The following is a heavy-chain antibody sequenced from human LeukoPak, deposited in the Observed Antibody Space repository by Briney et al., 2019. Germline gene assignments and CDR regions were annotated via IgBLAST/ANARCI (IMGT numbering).Heavy chain of an antibody. Sequence: ASVKVSCKVSGYTLTELSMYWVRQTPGKGLEWMGGFDIEDGETIYAQKFQGRVTMTEDTSTDTAYMELSSLRSEDTAVYYCATTRGVLRFLEWLPDAFDIWGQGTMVTVSS. CDR1: GYTLTELS. CDR3: ATTRGVLRFLEWLPDAFDI. CDR2: FDIEDGET. D-gene: IGHD3-3*01. V-gene: IGHV1-24*01. J-gene: IGHJ3*02.